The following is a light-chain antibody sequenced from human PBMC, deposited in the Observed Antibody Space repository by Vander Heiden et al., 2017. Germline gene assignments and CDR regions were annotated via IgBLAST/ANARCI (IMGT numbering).Light chain of an antibody. V-gene: IGLV1-44*01. CDR1: FSNIESNA. CDR3: ASWDDSLEGVI. CDR2: SNN. J-gene: IGLJ2*01. Sequence: VLTQPPSASGTPGQRVTISCSGSFSNIESNAVNWHQQFPGTAPKLLIYSNNERPSGVPNRFSGSKSGTSASLAISGLQSDDEADYYCASWDDSLEGVIFGGGTKLTVL.